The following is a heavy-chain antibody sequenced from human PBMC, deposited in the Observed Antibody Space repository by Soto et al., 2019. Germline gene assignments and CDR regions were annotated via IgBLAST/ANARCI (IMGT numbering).Heavy chain of an antibody. CDR2: IYYSGST. Sequence: LSLTCTVSGGSISSSSYYWGWIRQPPGKGLEWIGSIYYSGSTYYNPSLKSRVTISVDTSKNQFSLKLSSVTAADTAVYYCARLSVSYGSGYYYGMDVWGQGTTVTV. D-gene: IGHD3-10*01. CDR1: GGSISSSSYY. CDR3: ARLSVSYGSGYYYGMDV. J-gene: IGHJ6*02. V-gene: IGHV4-39*01.